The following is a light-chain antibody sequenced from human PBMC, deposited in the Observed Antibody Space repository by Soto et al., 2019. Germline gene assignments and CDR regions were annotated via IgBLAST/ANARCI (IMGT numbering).Light chain of an antibody. Sequence: EFVLTQSPGTLSLSPGERSTLSCISSQTVRNNYLAWYQQKPGQAPRLLIYDASSRATGIPDRFSGGGSGTDFTLTISNLQPEDFAGYYCQQTYSSPITFGQGTRLEIK. J-gene: IGKJ5*01. CDR2: DAS. CDR3: QQTYSSPIT. CDR1: QTVRNNY. V-gene: IGKV3-20*01.